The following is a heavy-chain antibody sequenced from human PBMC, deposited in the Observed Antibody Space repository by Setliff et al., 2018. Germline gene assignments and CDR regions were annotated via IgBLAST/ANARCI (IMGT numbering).Heavy chain of an antibody. J-gene: IGHJ4*02. CDR3: ARGIEAGVDY. V-gene: IGHV1-8*02. CDR2: MSPNNDNT. Sequence: ASVKVSCKASGYTFTNYDINWVRQAPGQGLGWMGWMSPNNDNTGYAQKFQDRVIMTRNPSISTVYMELSSLRSEDTAVYYCARGIEAGVDYWGQGTQVTVSS. CDR1: GYTFTNYD. D-gene: IGHD6-13*01.